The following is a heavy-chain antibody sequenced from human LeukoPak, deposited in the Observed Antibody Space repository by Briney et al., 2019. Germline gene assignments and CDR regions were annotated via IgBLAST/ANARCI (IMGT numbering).Heavy chain of an antibody. J-gene: IGHJ4*02. V-gene: IGHV3-21*01. CDR1: GFTFSSYS. CDR3: ARTEQQLVFDY. CDR2: ISSSSSYI. Sequence: GGSLRLSCAASGFTFSSYSMNWVRQAPGKGLEWVSSISSSSSYIYYADSVKGRFTISRDNAKNSLYLQMNSLRAEDTAVHYCARTEQQLVFDYWGQGTLVTVSS. D-gene: IGHD6-13*01.